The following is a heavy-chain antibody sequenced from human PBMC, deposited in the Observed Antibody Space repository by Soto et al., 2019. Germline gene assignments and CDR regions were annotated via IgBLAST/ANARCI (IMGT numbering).Heavy chain of an antibody. D-gene: IGHD6-6*01. V-gene: IGHV4-34*01. CDR1: GGSFSGYY. J-gene: IGHJ6*03. CDR3: ARAGIAARPYYYYYMDV. Sequence: PSETLSLTCAVYGGSFSGYYWSWIRQPPGKGLEWIGEINHSGSTNYNPSLKSRVTISVDTSKNQFSLKLSSVTAADTAVYYCARAGIAARPYYYYYMDVWGKGTTVTVSS. CDR2: INHSGST.